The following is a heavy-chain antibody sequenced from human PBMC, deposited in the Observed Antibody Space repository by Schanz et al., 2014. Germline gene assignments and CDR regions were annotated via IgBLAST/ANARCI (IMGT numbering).Heavy chain of an antibody. CDR2: ISDSGGSM. J-gene: IGHJ4*02. CDR1: GFTFSDYA. V-gene: IGHV3-23*04. D-gene: IGHD3-16*01. CDR3: ARGTPFLCDY. Sequence: EVQLEESGGGLVQPGGSLRVSCAATGFTFSDYAMSWVRQAPGKGLEWVSAISDSGGSMFYADSVKGRFTISRDNSRNTLYLQMTGLRAEDTAVYYCARGTPFLCDYWGQGTLVTVSS.